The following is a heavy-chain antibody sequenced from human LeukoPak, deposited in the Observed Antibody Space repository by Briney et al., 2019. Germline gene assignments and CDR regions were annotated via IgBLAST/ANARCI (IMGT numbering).Heavy chain of an antibody. CDR3: ARDGLARYYYDSSGNAFDI. Sequence: ASVNVSCKASGYTFTGYYMHWVRQAPGQGLEWMGWINPNSGGTNYAQKFQGRVTMTRDTSISTAYMELSRLRSDDTAVYYCARDGLARYYYDSSGNAFDIWGQGSMVTVSS. CDR1: GYTFTGYY. J-gene: IGHJ3*02. D-gene: IGHD3-22*01. CDR2: INPNSGGT. V-gene: IGHV1-2*02.